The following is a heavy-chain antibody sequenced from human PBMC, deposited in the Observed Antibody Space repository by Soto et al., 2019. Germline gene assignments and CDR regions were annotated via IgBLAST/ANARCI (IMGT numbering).Heavy chain of an antibody. CDR2: IYHSGST. D-gene: IGHD6-6*01. J-gene: IGHJ5*02. CDR1: GGSISSSNW. CDR3: ARETYSSSSLRFDP. Sequence: QVQLQESGPGLVKPSGTLSLTCAVSGGSISSSNWWSWVRQPPGKGLEWIGEIYHSGSTNYNPSLKIRVTISVDKSKDQFSLKLSSVTAADTAVYYCARETYSSSSLRFDPWGQGTLVTVSS. V-gene: IGHV4-4*02.